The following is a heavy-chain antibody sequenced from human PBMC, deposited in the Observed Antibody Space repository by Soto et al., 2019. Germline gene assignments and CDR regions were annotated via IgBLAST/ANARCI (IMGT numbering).Heavy chain of an antibody. Sequence: GGSLRLSCAASGFTFSSYAMHWVRQAPGKGLEYVSAISSNGGSTYYANSVKGRFTISRDNSKNTLYLQMGSLRAEDMAVYYCARDAQPAAMWDYYMDVWGKGTTVTVSS. V-gene: IGHV3-64*01. CDR3: ARDAQPAAMWDYYMDV. J-gene: IGHJ6*03. D-gene: IGHD2-2*01. CDR1: GFTFSSYA. CDR2: ISSNGGST.